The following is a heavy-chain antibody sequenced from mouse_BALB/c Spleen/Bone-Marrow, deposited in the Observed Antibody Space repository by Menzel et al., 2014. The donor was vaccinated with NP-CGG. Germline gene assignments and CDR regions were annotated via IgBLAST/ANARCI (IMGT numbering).Heavy chain of an antibody. CDR1: GFTFSSFG. D-gene: IGHD2-4*01. J-gene: IGHJ4*01. CDR3: ARKGAMITHYYAMDY. CDR2: ISNGSSTI. Sequence: EVKLMESGGGLVQPGGSRKLSCAASGFTFSSFGMHWVRQAPEKGLEWVAYISNGSSTIYYADTVKGRFTISRDNPKNTLFLQMTSLSSEDTAMYYCARKGAMITHYYAMDYWGQGTSVTVSS. V-gene: IGHV5-17*02.